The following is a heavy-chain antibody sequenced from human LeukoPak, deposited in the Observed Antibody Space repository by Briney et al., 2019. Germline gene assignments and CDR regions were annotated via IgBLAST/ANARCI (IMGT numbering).Heavy chain of an antibody. CDR3: ARKGLGGELGGFDS. CDR1: GFTFSSYG. J-gene: IGHJ4*02. CDR2: IRYDGSNK. V-gene: IGHV3-30*02. Sequence: GGSLRLSCAASGFTFSSYGMHWVRQAPGKGLEWVAFIRYDGSNKYYADSVKGRFTISRDNSKNTLYLQMNSLRVEDTALYHCARKGLGGELGGFDSWGQGTLVTVSS. D-gene: IGHD1-7*01.